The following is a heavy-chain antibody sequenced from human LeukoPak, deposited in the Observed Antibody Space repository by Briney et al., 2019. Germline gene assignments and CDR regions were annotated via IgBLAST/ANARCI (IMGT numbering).Heavy chain of an antibody. Sequence: SETLSLTCTVFGGSISSGDYYWSWIRQPPGKGLEWIGYIYYSGSTYYNPSLKSRVTISVDTSKNQLSLKLSSVTAADTAVYYCARDTTVDVFDIWGQGTMVTVSS. CDR3: ARDTTVDVFDI. V-gene: IGHV4-30-4*01. J-gene: IGHJ3*02. CDR2: IYYSGST. CDR1: GGSISSGDYY. D-gene: IGHD4-17*01.